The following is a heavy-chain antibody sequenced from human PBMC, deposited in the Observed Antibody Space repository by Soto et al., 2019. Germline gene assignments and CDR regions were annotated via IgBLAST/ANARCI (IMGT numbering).Heavy chain of an antibody. CDR3: ARLALLRYFDWLQPNWYFDL. Sequence: GGSLRLSCAASGFTFSSYWMSWVRQAPGKGLEWVANIKQDGSEKYYVDSVKGRFTISRDNAKNSLYLQMNSLRAEDTAVYYCARLALLRYFDWLQPNWYFDLWGRGTLVTVSS. J-gene: IGHJ2*01. CDR2: IKQDGSEK. D-gene: IGHD3-9*01. CDR1: GFTFSSYW. V-gene: IGHV3-7*01.